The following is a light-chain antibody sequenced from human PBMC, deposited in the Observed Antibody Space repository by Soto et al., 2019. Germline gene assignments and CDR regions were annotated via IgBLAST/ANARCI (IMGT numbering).Light chain of an antibody. V-gene: IGKV3-15*01. CDR1: QSVSSN. Sequence: EIVMTQSPATLSVSPGESATLSCRASQSVSSNLAWYQQKPGQAPRLLIYGASTRATGIPARFSGSGSGTEFTLTISSLQSEDFAVYYRQQYNNWPPLTFGGGTKVEIK. CDR3: QQYNNWPPLT. CDR2: GAS. J-gene: IGKJ4*01.